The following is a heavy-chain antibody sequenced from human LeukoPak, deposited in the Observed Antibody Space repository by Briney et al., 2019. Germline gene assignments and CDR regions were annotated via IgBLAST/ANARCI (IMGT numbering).Heavy chain of an antibody. D-gene: IGHD3-10*01. Sequence: GGSLRLSCAASGFTFSAYYMHWVRQAPGKGLEWVALVSNDGGIKYYAASVRGRFTISRDNLENTLYLQMNSLRADDTAVYSCAKGGEQKTFGCGMDSWGEGTLVTVSS. J-gene: IGHJ4*02. CDR1: GFTFSAYY. CDR3: AKGGEQKTFGCGMDS. V-gene: IGHV3-30*18. CDR2: VSNDGGIK.